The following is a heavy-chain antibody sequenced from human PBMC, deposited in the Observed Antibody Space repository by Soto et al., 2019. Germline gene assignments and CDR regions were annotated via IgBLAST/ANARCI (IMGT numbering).Heavy chain of an antibody. D-gene: IGHD2-15*01. CDR1: GYTFTTYG. CDR3: ARTPRAQMIVLEAATRFDY. J-gene: IGHJ4*02. CDR2: ISPYNGDT. Sequence: QVQLVQSGAEVKRPGASVKVSCKASGYTFTTYGFNWVRQAPGQGLEWMGWISPYNGDTNYAQNFPGRVTLTTDTSTSTAYMELRSLTSDDTAVYYCARTPRAQMIVLEAATRFDYWGQGTLVTVSS. V-gene: IGHV1-18*04.